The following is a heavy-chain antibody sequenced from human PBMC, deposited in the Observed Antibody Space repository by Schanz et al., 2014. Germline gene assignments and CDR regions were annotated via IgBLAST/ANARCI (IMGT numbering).Heavy chain of an antibody. CDR2: VRTKDNHYAT. D-gene: IGHD4-4*01. CDR1: GFTFSDSW. J-gene: IGHJ5*02. CDR3: ASYDNSGPYYLNH. Sequence: DVQVVESGGDLVQPGGSLRLSCAASGFTFSDSWMHWVRQASGKGLEWVGRVRTKDNHYATSYGASVSGRFTISRDDSKNTAYLQMNSLRTGDTAMYYCASYDNSGPYYLNHWGRGTLVTVSS. V-gene: IGHV3-73*01.